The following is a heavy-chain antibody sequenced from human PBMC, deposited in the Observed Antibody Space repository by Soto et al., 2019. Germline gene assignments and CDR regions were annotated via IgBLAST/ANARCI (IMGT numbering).Heavy chain of an antibody. J-gene: IGHJ6*02. Sequence: ASVKVSCKASGYTFTGYYMHWVRQAPGQGLEWMGWINPNSGGTNYAQKFQGRVTMTRDTSISTAYMELSRLRSDDTAVYYCAGGIVVVPAATVGLDVWGQGTTVTVS. CDR1: GYTFTGYY. D-gene: IGHD2-2*01. CDR3: AGGIVVVPAATVGLDV. V-gene: IGHV1-2*02. CDR2: INPNSGGT.